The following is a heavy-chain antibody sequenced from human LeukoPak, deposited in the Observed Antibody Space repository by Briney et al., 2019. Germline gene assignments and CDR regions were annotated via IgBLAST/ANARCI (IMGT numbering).Heavy chain of an antibody. V-gene: IGHV1-69*05. D-gene: IGHD4-17*01. CDR3: ARGVDLYYGDYLLGDDY. Sequence: GASVKVSCKASGGTFSSYAISWVRQAPGQGLEWMGGIIPIFGTANYAQKFQGRVTMTRDTSISTAYMELSRLRSDDTAVYYCARGVDLYYGDYLLGDDYWGQGTLVTVSS. CDR1: GGTFSSYA. J-gene: IGHJ4*02. CDR2: IIPIFGTA.